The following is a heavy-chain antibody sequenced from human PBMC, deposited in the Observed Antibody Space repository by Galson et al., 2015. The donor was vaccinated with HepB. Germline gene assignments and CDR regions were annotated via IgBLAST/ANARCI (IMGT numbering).Heavy chain of an antibody. V-gene: IGHV3-30*14. CDR2: ISYDGSNK. D-gene: IGHD3-10*01. J-gene: IGHJ4*02. CDR3: ARGDLYYFGSRSYYADY. Sequence: SLRLSCAASGFTFSSYAIHWVRQAPGKGLEWVAVISYDGSNKYYADSVKGRFTISRDNSKNTLYLQMNSLRAEDTAVYYCARGDLYYFGSRSYYADYWGQGTLVTVSS. CDR1: GFTFSSYA.